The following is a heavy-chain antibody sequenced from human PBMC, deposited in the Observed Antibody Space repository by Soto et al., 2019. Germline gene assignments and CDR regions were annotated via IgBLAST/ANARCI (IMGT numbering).Heavy chain of an antibody. D-gene: IGHD3-3*01. Sequence: ASVKVSCKTSGYTFSNYGITWVRQAPGQPLECLGWIRLYSDGTNYAQKFQGRVSMTTDTSTTTAYMELRSLRVEDTDVYYCAKQGDYDFWSSSNNWLDPWGQGTLVTVS. CDR1: GYTFSNYG. CDR3: AKQGDYDFWSSSNNWLDP. J-gene: IGHJ5*02. V-gene: IGHV1-18*01. CDR2: IRLYSDGT.